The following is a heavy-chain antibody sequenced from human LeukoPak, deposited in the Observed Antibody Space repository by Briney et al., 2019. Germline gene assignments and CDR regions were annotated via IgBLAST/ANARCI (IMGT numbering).Heavy chain of an antibody. CDR1: GFTFGSYG. Sequence: GGSLRLSCAASGFTFGSYGMHWVRQAPGKGLEWVAVISYDGSNKYYADSVKGRFTISRDNSKNTLYLQMNSLRAEDTAVYYCAKVSGSGWYYFDYWGQGTLVTVSS. J-gene: IGHJ4*02. CDR2: ISYDGSNK. CDR3: AKVSGSGWYYFDY. V-gene: IGHV3-30*18. D-gene: IGHD6-19*01.